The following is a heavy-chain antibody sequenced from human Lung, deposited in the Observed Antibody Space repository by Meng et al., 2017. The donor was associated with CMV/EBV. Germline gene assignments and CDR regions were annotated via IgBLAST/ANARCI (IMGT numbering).Heavy chain of an antibody. Sequence: GASLKICCAASGFMFSCYTINWLRQAPGRGLEWVSSINSCSAYIFYADSVKGRFTISRDNAKNSHNLQMHSLRAEDTALYYCARGGYSGYDVPDYWGQGTLVTVSS. CDR3: ARGGYSGYDVPDY. V-gene: IGHV3-21*06. CDR1: GFMFSCYT. J-gene: IGHJ4*02. D-gene: IGHD5-12*01. CDR2: INSCSAYI.